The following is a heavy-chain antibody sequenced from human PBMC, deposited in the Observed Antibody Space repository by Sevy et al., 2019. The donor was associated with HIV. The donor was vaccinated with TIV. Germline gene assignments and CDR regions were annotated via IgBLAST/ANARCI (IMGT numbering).Heavy chain of an antibody. V-gene: IGHV1-2*02. D-gene: IGHD3-22*01. Sequence: ASVKVSCKASGYTFTAYYIHWVRQAPGQGLEWMGWINPNSGGTYFAKKFQDSVTLTTDTSVNTAYMELRSLRFDDTAVYYCARMGDYYDSSGYYPLKFWGQGTLLTVSS. CDR3: ARMGDYYDSSGYYPLKF. J-gene: IGHJ4*02. CDR2: INPNSGGT. CDR1: GYTFTAYY.